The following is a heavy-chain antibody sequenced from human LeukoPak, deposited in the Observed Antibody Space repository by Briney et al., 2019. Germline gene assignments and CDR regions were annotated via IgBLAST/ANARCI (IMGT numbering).Heavy chain of an antibody. J-gene: IGHJ4*02. D-gene: IGHD1-26*01. Sequence: GGSLRLSCAGSGFTFSSYAMNWVRQAPGKGLEWVSSISSSSSYIYYADSVKGRFTISRDNAKNSLYLQMNSLRAEDTAVYYCARAGPKLPKWGYYFDYWGQGTLVTVSS. CDR2: ISSSSSYI. V-gene: IGHV3-21*01. CDR1: GFTFSSYA. CDR3: ARAGPKLPKWGYYFDY.